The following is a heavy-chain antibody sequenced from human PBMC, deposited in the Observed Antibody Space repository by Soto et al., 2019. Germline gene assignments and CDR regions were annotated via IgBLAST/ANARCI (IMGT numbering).Heavy chain of an antibody. V-gene: IGHV4-39*01. CDR1: GGSITTSSYF. CDR3: ARPPLI. D-gene: IGHD2-21*01. Sequence: SETLSLTCTVSGGSITTSSYFWSWIRQPPGKGLEWIGDIYYVGSTFYNPSLKGRVTISVDTSKSQFSLNLNSVTAADTAVYYCARPPLIWGQGTLVTVSS. CDR2: IYYVGST. J-gene: IGHJ1*01.